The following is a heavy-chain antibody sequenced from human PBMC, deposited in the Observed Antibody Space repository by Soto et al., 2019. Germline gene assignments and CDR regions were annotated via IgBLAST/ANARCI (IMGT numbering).Heavy chain of an antibody. V-gene: IGHV3-48*02. Sequence: EVQLVESGGDLVQPGGSLRLSCEASGFTIRDWHMGWVRQAPGKGLEWVSYISKYSDAIYYADSVKGRFTISRDNAKNSLSLQMNSLRDEDTAVYYCARDSGGGYAMDVWGQGTTVTVSS. J-gene: IGHJ6*02. CDR2: ISKYSDAI. D-gene: IGHD2-2*01. CDR1: GFTIRDWH. CDR3: ARDSGGGYAMDV.